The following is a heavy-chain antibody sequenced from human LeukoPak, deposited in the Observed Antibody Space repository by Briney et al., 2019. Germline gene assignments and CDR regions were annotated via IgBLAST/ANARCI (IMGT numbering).Heavy chain of an antibody. J-gene: IGHJ3*02. CDR2: IKQDGSEK. Sequence: GGSLRLSCAASGFTFSSYWMSWVRQAPGKGLEWVANIKQDGSEKHYVDSVKGRLTIARDNAKNSLFLQMNSLRAEDTAVYYCARGDFHGSGSYYHDAFDIWGQGTMVTVSS. CDR1: GFTFSSYW. V-gene: IGHV3-7*03. CDR3: ARGDFHGSGSYYHDAFDI. D-gene: IGHD3-10*01.